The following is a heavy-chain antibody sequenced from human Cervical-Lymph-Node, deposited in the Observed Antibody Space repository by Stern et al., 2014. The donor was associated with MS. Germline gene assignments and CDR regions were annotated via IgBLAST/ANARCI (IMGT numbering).Heavy chain of an antibody. Sequence: EVQLVESGGGLVQPGGSLRLSCAASGFTFSNHWMHWVRQAPGKGLGWVSRINRDGRSASYADSVKGRFTISRDNAKNTLYLQMNSLRVEDTAVYYCVRVIEDRVVAAGTRLYSYGMDVWGQGTTVTVSS. CDR2: INRDGRSA. J-gene: IGHJ6*02. D-gene: IGHD6-13*01. V-gene: IGHV3-74*02. CDR1: GFTFSNHW. CDR3: VRVIEDRVVAAGTRLYSYGMDV.